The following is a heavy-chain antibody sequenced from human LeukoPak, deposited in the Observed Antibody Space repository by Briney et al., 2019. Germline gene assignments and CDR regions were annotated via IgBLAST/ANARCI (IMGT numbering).Heavy chain of an antibody. D-gene: IGHD2-15*01. CDR1: GGSISSGSYY. CDR3: ARAVVVRNRRYYYYYYMDV. CDR2: IYTSGST. Sequence: PSQTLSLTCTVSGGSISSGSYYWSWIRQPAGKGLEWIGRIYTSGSTNYNPSLKSRVTISVDTSKNRFSLKLSSVTAADTAVYYCARAVVVRNRRYYYYYYMDVWGKGTTVIVSS. V-gene: IGHV4-61*02. J-gene: IGHJ6*03.